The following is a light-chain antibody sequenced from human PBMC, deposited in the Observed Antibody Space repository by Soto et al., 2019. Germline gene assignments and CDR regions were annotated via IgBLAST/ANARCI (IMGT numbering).Light chain of an antibody. Sequence: QSALTQPASVSGSPGQSITISCTGTSSDVGAYNFVSWHQQHPGKAPKLMIYNVYDRPSGISYRFSGSKSGNTASLTISGLQGEDEADYYCSAYTVSRTYVFGTGTNFTVL. J-gene: IGLJ1*01. V-gene: IGLV2-14*03. CDR3: SAYTVSRTYV. CDR2: NVY. CDR1: SSDVGAYNF.